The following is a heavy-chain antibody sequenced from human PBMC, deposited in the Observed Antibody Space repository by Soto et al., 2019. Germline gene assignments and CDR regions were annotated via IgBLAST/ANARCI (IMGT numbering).Heavy chain of an antibody. V-gene: IGHV1-69*01. CDR3: ARQAPPYYYDSNQGGKDV. Sequence: QVQLVQSGAEVKKPGSSVKVSCKASGGTFSSYAISWVRQAPGQGLEWMGGIIPIFGTANYAQKFQGRVTITADESKSKACMDLSSLRSEDTAADSFARQAPPYYYDSNQGGKDVWGQGTTVTVSS. D-gene: IGHD3-22*01. CDR1: GGTFSSYA. CDR2: IIPIFGTA. J-gene: IGHJ6*02.